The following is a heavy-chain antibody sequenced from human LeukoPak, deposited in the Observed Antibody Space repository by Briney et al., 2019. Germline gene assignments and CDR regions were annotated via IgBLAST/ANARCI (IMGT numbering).Heavy chain of an antibody. J-gene: IGHJ3*02. D-gene: IGHD1/OR15-1a*01. CDR1: GGSISSYY. Sequence: PSETLSLTCTVSGGSISSYYWSWIRQPPGKGLEWIGYIYYSGSTNYNPSLKSRVTISVDTSKNQFSLKLSSVTAADTAVYYCARGPAEQGPTDAFDIWGQGTMVTVSS. CDR3: ARGPAEQGPTDAFDI. V-gene: IGHV4-59*01. CDR2: IYYSGST.